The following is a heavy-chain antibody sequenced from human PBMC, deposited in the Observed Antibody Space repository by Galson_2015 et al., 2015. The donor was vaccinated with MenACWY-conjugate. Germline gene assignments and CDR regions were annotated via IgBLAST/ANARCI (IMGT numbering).Heavy chain of an antibody. Sequence: SLRLSRAASGFTFSSYGMHWVRQAPGKGLEWVAVIWYDGSNKYYADSVKGRFTISRDNSKNTLYLQMNSLRAEDTAVYYCARGSIAVAGNWFDPWGQGTLVTVSS. CDR2: IWYDGSNK. V-gene: IGHV3-33*01. D-gene: IGHD6-19*01. J-gene: IGHJ5*02. CDR1: GFTFSSYG. CDR3: ARGSIAVAGNWFDP.